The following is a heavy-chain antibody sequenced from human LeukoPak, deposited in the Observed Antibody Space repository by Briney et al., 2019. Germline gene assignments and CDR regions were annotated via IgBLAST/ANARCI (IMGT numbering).Heavy chain of an antibody. CDR2: IHYSGGT. D-gene: IGHD6-6*01. V-gene: IGHV4-59*01. J-gene: IGHJ3*02. Sequence: SETLSLTCTVSGGSINNYYWSWIRQPPGEGLEWIAYIHYSGGTNYNPSLKSRLTISVATSKNQFSQKVTSVTAADTAVYYCARSVPQPIAARPSYAFDIWGQGTMVTVSS. CDR3: ARSVPQPIAARPSYAFDI. CDR1: GGSINNYY.